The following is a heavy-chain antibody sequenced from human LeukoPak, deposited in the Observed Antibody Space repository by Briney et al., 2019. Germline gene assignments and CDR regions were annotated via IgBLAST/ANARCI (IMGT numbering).Heavy chain of an antibody. CDR1: GGSISSSNW. V-gene: IGHV4-4*02. Sequence: SETLSLTCAVSGGSISSSNWWSWVRQPPGKGLEWIGEIYHSGSTNYNPSLKSRVTISADKPKNQFSLKLSSVTAADTAVYYCARAHPWSTTRQEGYYYDSSGYSYDYWGQGTLVTVSS. J-gene: IGHJ4*02. CDR2: IYHSGST. CDR3: ARAHPWSTTRQEGYYYDSSGYSYDY. D-gene: IGHD3-22*01.